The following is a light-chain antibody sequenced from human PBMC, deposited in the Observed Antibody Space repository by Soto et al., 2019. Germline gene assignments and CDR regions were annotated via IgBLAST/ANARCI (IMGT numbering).Light chain of an antibody. CDR3: QQYNSYWT. J-gene: IGKJ5*01. V-gene: IGKV1-5*01. Sequence: DIQMTQSPSTLSASVGHRVTFTCRSSQSVRSWLAWYQQKPGRAPKFLIYDASSLESGVPSRFSGSGSGTEFTLTISNLQPDDFATYYCQQYNSYWTFGQGTLLEIK. CDR1: QSVRSW. CDR2: DAS.